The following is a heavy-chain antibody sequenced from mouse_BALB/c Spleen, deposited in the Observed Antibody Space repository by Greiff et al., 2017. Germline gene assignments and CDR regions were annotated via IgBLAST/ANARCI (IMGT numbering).Heavy chain of an antibody. CDR2: IWSGGST. V-gene: IGHV2-2*02. CDR1: GFSLTSYG. D-gene: IGHD1-1*01. Sequence: VKLMEPGPGLVQPSQSLSITCTVSGFSLTSYGVHWVRQSPGKGLEWLGVIWSGGSTDYNAAFISRLSISKDNPKSQVFFKMNSLQANDTAIYYCARRDYVEAMDYWGQGTSVTVSS. J-gene: IGHJ4*01. CDR3: ARRDYVEAMDY.